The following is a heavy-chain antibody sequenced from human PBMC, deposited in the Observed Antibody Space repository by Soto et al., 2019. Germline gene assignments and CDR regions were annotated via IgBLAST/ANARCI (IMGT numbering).Heavy chain of an antibody. Sequence: DVQLLESGGDLVQPGGSLRLSCAASGFTFSSYAMSWVRQAPGKGLEWVSSVSAGGDMTYYSDSVKGRFTISRDNSNNALFLQMHSLRAEDTALYYCARGDRGGSGSPASYYYSGSDVWGQGTTLTVSS. D-gene: IGHD3-10*01. V-gene: IGHV3-23*01. CDR1: GFTFSSYA. CDR2: VSAGGDMT. CDR3: ARGDRGGSGSPASYYYSGSDV. J-gene: IGHJ6*02.